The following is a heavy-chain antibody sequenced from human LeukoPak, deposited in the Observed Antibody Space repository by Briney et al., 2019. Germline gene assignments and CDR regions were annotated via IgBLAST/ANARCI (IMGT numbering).Heavy chain of an antibody. V-gene: IGHV1-8*01. Sequence: ASVKVSCKASGYTFTSYDINWVRQATGQGLEWMGWMNPNSGNTGYAQKFQGRVTMTRNTSISTAYMELSSLRSEDTAVYYCARGGHCSGGSCYKSYYYYYYMDVWGKGTTVTISS. CDR3: ARGGHCSGGSCYKSYYYYYYMDV. CDR2: MNPNSGNT. J-gene: IGHJ6*03. D-gene: IGHD2-15*01. CDR1: GYTFTSYD.